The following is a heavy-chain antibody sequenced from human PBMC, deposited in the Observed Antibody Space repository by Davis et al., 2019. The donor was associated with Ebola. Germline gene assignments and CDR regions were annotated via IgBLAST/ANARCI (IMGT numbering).Heavy chain of an antibody. CDR1: GFTFSSYA. J-gene: IGHJ5*02. D-gene: IGHD3-10*01. Sequence: PGGSLRLSCAASGFTFSSYAMSWVRQAPGKGLEWVSAISGSGGSTYYADSVKGRFTISRDNSKNTLYLQMNSLRAEDTAVYYCARDPYNYGSGSYGFWFDPWGQGTLVTVSS. V-gene: IGHV3-23*01. CDR2: ISGSGGST. CDR3: ARDPYNYGSGSYGFWFDP.